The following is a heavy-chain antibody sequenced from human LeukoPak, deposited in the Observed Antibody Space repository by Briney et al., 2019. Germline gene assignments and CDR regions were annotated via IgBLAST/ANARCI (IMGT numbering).Heavy chain of an antibody. D-gene: IGHD1-26*01. J-gene: IGHJ4*02. V-gene: IGHV4-38-2*01. Sequence: SETLSLTCAVLGYSISGYYWGWIRQPPGKGLEWIGSIYHSGSTYYNPSLKSRVTMSIDTSKNQFSLKLSSVTAADTALYYCARPRGSYDFDYWGQGTLVTVSS. CDR1: GYSISGYY. CDR3: ARPRGSYDFDY. CDR2: IYHSGST.